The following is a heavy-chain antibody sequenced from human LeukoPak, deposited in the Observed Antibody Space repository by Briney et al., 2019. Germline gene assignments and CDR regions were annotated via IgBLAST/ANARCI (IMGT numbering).Heavy chain of an antibody. V-gene: IGHV4-39*07. CDR2: FYYTGLT. D-gene: IGHD4-17*01. CDR3: ARDADYSDTLGPSYHFDY. Sequence: SETLSLTCTVSGGSISSNTYYRGWIRQSPGRGLEWIGSFYYTGLTYYNPSLESRVTISIDESKNQFSLRLISLTAADTAVYYCARDADYSDTLGPSYHFDYWGQGTQVTVSS. J-gene: IGHJ4*02. CDR1: GGSISSNTYY.